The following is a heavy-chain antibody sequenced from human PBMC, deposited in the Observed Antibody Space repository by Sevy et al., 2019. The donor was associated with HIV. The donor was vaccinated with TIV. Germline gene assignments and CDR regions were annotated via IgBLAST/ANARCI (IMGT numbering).Heavy chain of an antibody. CDR1: GYSFNVYY. CDR2: INPKTGGT. V-gene: IGHV1-2*02. Sequence: ASVKVSCKTSGYSFNVYYIHWLRRAPGQGLEWMGWINPKTGGTNYPQKFQGRVTMTRDTSINTTYMELSSLTSDDTAVYLCARDVTDSRSPYYYAMDVWGQGTAVTVSS. J-gene: IGHJ6*02. D-gene: IGHD6-6*01. CDR3: ARDVTDSRSPYYYAMDV.